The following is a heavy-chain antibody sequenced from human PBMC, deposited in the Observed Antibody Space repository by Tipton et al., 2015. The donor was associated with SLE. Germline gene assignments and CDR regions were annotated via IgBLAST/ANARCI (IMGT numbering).Heavy chain of an antibody. J-gene: IGHJ4*02. CDR2: INPRGGST. CDR1: GYTFTSYY. CDR3: ARDLGGEQLWFFDY. D-gene: IGHD5-18*01. Sequence: QSGAEVKKPGASVKVSCKASGYTFTSYYMHWVRQAPGQGLEWMGIINPRGGSTSYAQKFQGRVTMTRDTSTSTVYMELSSLRSEATALYYCARDLGGEQLWFFDYWGQGTLVTVSS. V-gene: IGHV1-46*03.